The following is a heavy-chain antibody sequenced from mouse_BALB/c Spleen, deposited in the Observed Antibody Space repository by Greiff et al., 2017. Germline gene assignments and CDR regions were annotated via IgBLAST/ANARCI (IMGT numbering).Heavy chain of an antibody. CDR2: IYPGGGYT. V-gene: IGHV1-63*02. CDR3: ARLYYDYEDYYAMDY. D-gene: IGHD2-4*01. Sequence: QVQLQQSGAELVRPGTSVKISCKASGYTFTNYWLGWVKQRPGHGLEWIGDIYPGGGYTNYNEKFKGKATLTADTSSSTAYMQLSSLTSEDSAVYFCARLYYDYEDYYAMDYWGQGTSVTVSS. CDR1: GYTFTNYW. J-gene: IGHJ4*01.